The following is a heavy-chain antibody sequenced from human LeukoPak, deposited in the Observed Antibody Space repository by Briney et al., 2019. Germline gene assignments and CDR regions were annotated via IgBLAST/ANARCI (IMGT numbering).Heavy chain of an antibody. D-gene: IGHD5-18*01. Sequence: GGSLRLSCVASGITFSNYAVSWVRQAPEKGLDWVSVISGSAHKIRYADSVKGRFTISRDNSENIVYLQMNNLRAEDTAVYYCAGRVTGYSSGYVYWGQGTPVTVSS. CDR1: GITFSNYA. CDR2: ISGSAHKI. CDR3: AGRVTGYSSGYVY. J-gene: IGHJ4*02. V-gene: IGHV3-23*01.